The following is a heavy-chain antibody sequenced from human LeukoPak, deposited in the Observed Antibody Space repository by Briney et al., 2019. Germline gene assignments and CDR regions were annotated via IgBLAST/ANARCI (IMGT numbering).Heavy chain of an antibody. J-gene: IGHJ4*02. CDR3: ARDPTYYYGSGSYFTGDY. Sequence: SVKVSCTASGGTFSSYAISWVRQAPGQGLEWMGGIIPIFGTANYAQKFQGRVTITADKTTSTAYLELGSLRSEDTAVYYCARDPTYYYGSGSYFTGDYWGQGTLVTVSS. CDR2: IIPIFGTA. V-gene: IGHV1-69*06. D-gene: IGHD3-10*01. CDR1: GGTFSSYA.